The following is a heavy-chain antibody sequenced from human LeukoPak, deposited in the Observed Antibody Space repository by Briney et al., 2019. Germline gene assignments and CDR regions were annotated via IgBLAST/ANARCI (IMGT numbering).Heavy chain of an antibody. Sequence: PGGSLRLSCVASGFTFRDYWMSWVRQAPGRGLEWLALINQFESQTYYADSVRGRFTISRDNAKNSLYLQMNSLRAEDTAMYYCAKDSGHCFSPECYDVYWGQGNMVTVSS. CDR3: AKDSGHCFSPECYDVY. V-gene: IGHV3-7*01. CDR2: INQFESQT. CDR1: GFTFRDYW. J-gene: IGHJ4*02. D-gene: IGHD2-21*01.